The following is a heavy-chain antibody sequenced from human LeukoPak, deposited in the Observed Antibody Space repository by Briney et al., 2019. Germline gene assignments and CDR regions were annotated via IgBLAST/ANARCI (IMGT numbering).Heavy chain of an antibody. Sequence: ASVKVSCKASGYTFTGYYMHWVRQAPGQGLEWMGIINPSGGSTSYAQKFQGRVTMTRDTSTSTVYMELSSLRSEDTAVYYCARVYNWNEVFDYWGQGTLVTVSS. D-gene: IGHD1-1*01. CDR1: GYTFTGYY. V-gene: IGHV1-46*03. CDR3: ARVYNWNEVFDY. CDR2: INPSGGST. J-gene: IGHJ4*02.